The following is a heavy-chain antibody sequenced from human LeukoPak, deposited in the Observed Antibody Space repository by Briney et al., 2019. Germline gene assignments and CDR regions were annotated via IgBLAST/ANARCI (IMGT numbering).Heavy chain of an antibody. CDR2: ISGSGGST. CDR1: GFTFSSYA. V-gene: IGHV3-23*01. CDR3: ASIDFWSGYYIPRSEREYYFDY. J-gene: IGHJ4*02. D-gene: IGHD3-3*01. Sequence: GESLRLSCAASGFTFSSYAMSWVRQAPGKGLEWVSAISGSGGSTYYADSVKGRFTISRDNSKNTLYLQMNSLRAEDTAVYYCASIDFWSGYYIPRSEREYYFDYWGQGTLVTVSS.